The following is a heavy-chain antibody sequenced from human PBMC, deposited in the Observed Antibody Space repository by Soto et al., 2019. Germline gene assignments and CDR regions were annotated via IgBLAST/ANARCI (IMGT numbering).Heavy chain of an antibody. D-gene: IGHD4-17*01. CDR2: ISSGSSTI. CDR3: ARDRYGDYGARYYYMDV. Sequence: HPGGPLRLSCAASGFSLSTYSMNWVRQAPGKGLEWVSYISSGSSTIYYADSVKGRFTISRDNAKNSLYVQMNSLRAEDTAVYYCARDRYGDYGARYYYMDVWGKGTTVTVSS. J-gene: IGHJ6*03. CDR1: GFSLSTYS. V-gene: IGHV3-48*01.